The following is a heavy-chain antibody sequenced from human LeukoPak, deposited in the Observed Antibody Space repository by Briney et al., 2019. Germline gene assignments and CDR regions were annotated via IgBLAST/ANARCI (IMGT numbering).Heavy chain of an antibody. D-gene: IGHD3-10*01. V-gene: IGHV1-2*02. Sequence: GASVKVSCKASGYTFTGHYMHWVRQAPGQGLEWMGWVNPNSGGTNYAQKFQGRVTMTRDTSISTAYMELSRLRSDDTAVYYCARDLSLLWFGELKGSGDYWGQGTLVTVSS. CDR3: ARDLSLLWFGELKGSGDY. J-gene: IGHJ4*02. CDR1: GYTFTGHY. CDR2: VNPNSGGT.